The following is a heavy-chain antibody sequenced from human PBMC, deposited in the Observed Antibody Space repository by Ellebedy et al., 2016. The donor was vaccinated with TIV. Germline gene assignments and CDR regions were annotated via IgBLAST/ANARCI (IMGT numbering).Heavy chain of an antibody. Sequence: SETLSLXXTVSGASVDSYNWTWIRQSPGKGLEWIGYLYVSGTTDYNPSLKTRVTISKDTPNKQFSLRLTSVTPADTAVYYCAKEVPGRGYSGHDYFHYFYIDVWGKGTSVSVSS. CDR1: GASVDSYN. CDR3: AKEVPGRGYSGHDYFHYFYIDV. CDR2: LYVSGTT. D-gene: IGHD5-12*01. J-gene: IGHJ6*03. V-gene: IGHV4-59*02.